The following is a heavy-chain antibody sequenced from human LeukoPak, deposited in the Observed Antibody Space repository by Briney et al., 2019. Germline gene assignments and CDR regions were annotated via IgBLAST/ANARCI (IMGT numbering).Heavy chain of an antibody. V-gene: IGHV3-48*01. CDR3: AREVGHYGDFLDAFDI. J-gene: IGHJ3*02. D-gene: IGHD4-17*01. Sequence: GGSLRLSCAASGFTFSSYSMTWVRQAPGKGLEWVSYISSSSSTIYYADSVKGRFTISRDNAKNSLYLQMNSLRAEDTAVYYCAREVGHYGDFLDAFDIWGQGTMVTVSS. CDR2: ISSSSSTI. CDR1: GFTFSSYS.